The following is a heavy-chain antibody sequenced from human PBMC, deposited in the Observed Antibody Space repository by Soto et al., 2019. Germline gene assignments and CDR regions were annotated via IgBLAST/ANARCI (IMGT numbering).Heavy chain of an antibody. CDR1: GYSFTSYW. D-gene: IGHD3-9*01. Sequence: PGESLKISCKGSGYSFTSYWINWVRQMPGKGLEWMGTIDPSDSYINYSPSFQGHVTISADKSISTAYLQWSSLKAADTAVYYCARLHYDILTGPLFDYWGKGTLVTVSS. V-gene: IGHV5-10-1*01. CDR3: ARLHYDILTGPLFDY. J-gene: IGHJ4*02. CDR2: IDPSDSYI.